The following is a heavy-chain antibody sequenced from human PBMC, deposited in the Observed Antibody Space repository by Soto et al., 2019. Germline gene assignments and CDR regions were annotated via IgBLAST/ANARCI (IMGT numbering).Heavy chain of an antibody. CDR1: GFTFSSYA. D-gene: IGHD3-22*01. CDR3: ARRDTSGSYFFDY. V-gene: IGHV3-23*01. J-gene: IGHJ4*02. Sequence: EVQLLESGGGLVQPGRSLRLSCAASGFTFSSYAMSWVRQVPGKGLEWVSSIGRSGDDTYYADSMKGRFTISRDISKNTLYLQMNGLRGDDTALYYCARRDTSGSYFFDYWGQGTLVTVSS. CDR2: IGRSGDDT.